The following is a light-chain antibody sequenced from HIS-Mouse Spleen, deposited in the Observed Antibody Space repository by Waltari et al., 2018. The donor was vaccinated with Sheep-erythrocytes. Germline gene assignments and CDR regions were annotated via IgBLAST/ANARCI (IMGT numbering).Light chain of an antibody. CDR2: EFS. J-gene: IGLJ1*01. CDR1: SSDVGGYNY. CDR3: CSYAGSYNHV. V-gene: IGLV2-11*01. Sequence: QSALTQPRSVSGSPGQSVTISCTGTSSDVGGYNYVSWYQQHPGKAPKLMIYEFSKRPSGVPDSFSGSKSGNTASLTISGLQAEDEADYYCCSYAGSYNHVFATGTKVTVL.